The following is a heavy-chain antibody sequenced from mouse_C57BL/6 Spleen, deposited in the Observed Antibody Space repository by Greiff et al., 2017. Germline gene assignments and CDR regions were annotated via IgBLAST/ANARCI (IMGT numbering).Heavy chain of an antibody. J-gene: IGHJ2*01. CDR1: GYAFSSSW. D-gene: IGHD3-1*01. CDR2: IYPGDGDT. V-gene: IGHV1-82*01. CDR3: ARAGALYYFDY. Sequence: VKLMESGPELVKPGASVKISCKASGYAFSSSWMNWVKQRPGKGLEWIGRIYPGDGDTNYNGKFKGKATLTADKSSSTAYMQLSSLTSEDSAVYFCARAGALYYFDYWGQGTTLTVSS.